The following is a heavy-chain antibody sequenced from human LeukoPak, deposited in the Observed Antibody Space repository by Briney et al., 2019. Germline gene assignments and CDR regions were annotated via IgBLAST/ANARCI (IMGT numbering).Heavy chain of an antibody. J-gene: IGHJ4*02. D-gene: IGHD5-18*01. CDR3: AKEGGYNYGYLDY. V-gene: IGHV3-23*01. CDR1: GFTYSIYA. CDR2: ISGSGDT. Sequence: PGGSLRLSXAVSGFTYSIYAMSWVRQAPGKGLEGVSTISGSGDTYYVDSVKGRFTISRDNSKNTLYLQMNSLRAEDTAVYYCAKEGGYNYGYLDYWGQGTLVTVSS.